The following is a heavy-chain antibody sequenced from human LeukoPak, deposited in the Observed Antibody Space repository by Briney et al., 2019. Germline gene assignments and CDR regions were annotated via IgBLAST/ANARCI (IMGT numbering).Heavy chain of an antibody. J-gene: IGHJ6*03. CDR1: GYTFTSYD. V-gene: IGHV1-8*03. D-gene: IGHD5-18*01. CDR2: MNPNSGNT. CDR3: ARLDRQLWYPYYYYMDV. Sequence: ASVKVSCKASGYTFTSYDINWVRQATGQGLEWMGWMNPNSGNTGYAQKFQGRVTITRNTSISTAYMELSSLRSEDTAVYYCARLDRQLWYPYYYYMDVWGKGTTVTVSS.